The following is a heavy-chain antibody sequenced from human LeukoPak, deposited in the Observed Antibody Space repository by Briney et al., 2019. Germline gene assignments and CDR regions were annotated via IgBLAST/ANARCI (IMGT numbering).Heavy chain of an antibody. V-gene: IGHV1-2*04. J-gene: IGHJ3*02. CDR3: ARPSYGSGSYSINDAFDI. D-gene: IGHD3-10*01. CDR1: GYTFTGYY. Sequence: ASVKVSCKASGYTFTGYYMHWVRQAPGQGLEWMGWINPNSGGTNYAQKFQGWVTMTRDTSISTAYMELSRLRSDDTAVYYCARPSYGSGSYSINDAFDIWGQGTMVTVSS. CDR2: INPNSGGT.